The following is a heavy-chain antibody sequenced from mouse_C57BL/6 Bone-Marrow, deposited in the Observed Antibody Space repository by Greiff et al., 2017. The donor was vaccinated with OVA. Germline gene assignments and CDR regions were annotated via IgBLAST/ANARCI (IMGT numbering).Heavy chain of an antibody. D-gene: IGHD2-10*01. CDR1: GFTFTDYY. CDR2: ITNKANGYST. V-gene: IGHV7-3*01. J-gene: IGHJ4*01. Sequence: EVQRVESEGGLVQPGGSMSLSCAASGFTFTDYYMSWVRQPPGKALEWLGFITNKANGYSTVYIESVKGRFIISRDNSQSILYLQMSALRAEDSATYYCARYSLLRAMDYWGQGTSVTVSS. CDR3: ARYSLLRAMDY.